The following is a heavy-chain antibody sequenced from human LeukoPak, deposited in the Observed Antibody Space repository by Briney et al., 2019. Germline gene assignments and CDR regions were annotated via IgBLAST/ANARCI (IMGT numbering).Heavy chain of an antibody. V-gene: IGHV4-34*01. CDR3: ARSPTGTDDY. CDR1: GGSFSGYY. CDR2: INHSGST. Sequence: SETLSLTCAVYGGSFSGYYWSWIRQPPGKGLEWIGEINHSGSTNYNPFLKSRVTISVDTSKNQFSLKLSSVTAADTAVYYCARSPTGTDDYWGQGTLVTVSS. D-gene: IGHD1-1*01. J-gene: IGHJ4*02.